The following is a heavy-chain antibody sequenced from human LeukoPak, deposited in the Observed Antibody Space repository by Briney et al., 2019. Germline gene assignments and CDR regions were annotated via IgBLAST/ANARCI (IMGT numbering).Heavy chain of an antibody. J-gene: IGHJ4*02. CDR1: GYTSTGYY. D-gene: IGHD2-15*01. V-gene: IGHV1-2*02. CDR2: INPNSGGT. Sequence: ASVKVSCKASGYTSTGYYMHWVRQAPGQGLERMGWINPNSGGTNYAQKFQGRVTMTRDTSISTAYMELSRLRSDDTAVYYCARGGGIVVVVAATLTWGQGTLVTVSS. CDR3: ARGGGIVVVVAATLT.